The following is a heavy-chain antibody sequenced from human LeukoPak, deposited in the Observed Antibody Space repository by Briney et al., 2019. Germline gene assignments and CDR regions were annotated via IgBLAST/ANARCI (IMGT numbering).Heavy chain of an antibody. CDR3: ARRPCSSTSCPYGMDV. CDR1: GYSFTSYW. D-gene: IGHD2-2*01. J-gene: IGHJ6*02. V-gene: IGHV5-10-1*01. CDR2: IVPSDSYA. Sequence: GEPLRISCQGSGYSFTSYWISWSRQLPGKGLEGTGRIVPSDSYANYSPSFHGRVTISADKSISTAYLQWSSLKASDTAMYYCARRPCSSTSCPYGMDVWGQGTTVTVSS.